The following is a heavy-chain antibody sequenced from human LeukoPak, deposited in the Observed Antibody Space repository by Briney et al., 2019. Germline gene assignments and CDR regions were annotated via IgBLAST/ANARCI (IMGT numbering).Heavy chain of an antibody. CDR2: MNQFGTGI. V-gene: IGHV3-7*04. J-gene: IGHJ4*02. CDR1: KFTFSDYY. Sequence: PGGSLRLSCAASKFTFSDYYMTWVRQAPGKGPEWVAYMNQFGTGIKYLDSVKGRFTISRDNAKNSLYLWMTSLTADDTAVYYCARGTYYYEFWGQGTLVIVSS. D-gene: IGHD3/OR15-3a*01. CDR3: ARGTYYYEF.